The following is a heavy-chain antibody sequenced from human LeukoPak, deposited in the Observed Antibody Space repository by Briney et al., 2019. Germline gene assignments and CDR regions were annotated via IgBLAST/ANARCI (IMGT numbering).Heavy chain of an antibody. D-gene: IGHD6-19*01. CDR2: MNPNSGNT. V-gene: IGHV1-8*01. CDR1: GYTFTSYD. Sequence: ASVKVSCKASGYTFTSYDINWVRQATGQGLEWMGWMNPNSGNTGYAQKFQGRVAMTRNTSISTAYMELSSLRSEDTAVYHCARVGGDSSGWYAEFDYWGQGTLVTVSS. CDR3: ARVGGDSSGWYAEFDY. J-gene: IGHJ4*02.